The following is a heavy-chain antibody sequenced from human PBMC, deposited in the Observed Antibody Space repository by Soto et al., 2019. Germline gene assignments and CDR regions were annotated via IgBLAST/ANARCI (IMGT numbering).Heavy chain of an antibody. CDR2: IYYSGST. CDR3: ARLPYSSGWYRAFDI. Sequence: SETLSLTCTVSGGSISSYYWSWIRQPPGKGLEWIGYIYYSGSTNYNPSLKSRVTISVDTSKNQFSLKLSSVTAADTAVYYCARLPYSSGWYRAFDIWGQGAMVTVSS. CDR1: GGSISSYY. V-gene: IGHV4-59*08. J-gene: IGHJ3*02. D-gene: IGHD6-19*01.